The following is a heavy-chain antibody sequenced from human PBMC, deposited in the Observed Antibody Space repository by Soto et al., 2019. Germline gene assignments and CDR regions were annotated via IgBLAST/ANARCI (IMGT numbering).Heavy chain of an antibody. J-gene: IGHJ4*02. Sequence: PSETLSLTCTVSGGSISSGDYYWSWIRQPPGKGLEWIGYIYYSGSTYYNPSLKSRVTISVDTSKNQFSLKLSSVTAADTAVYYCARDHWFGEFNYFDYWGPGTLVTVSS. CDR3: ARDHWFGEFNYFDY. CDR1: GGSISSGDYY. D-gene: IGHD3-10*01. V-gene: IGHV4-30-4*01. CDR2: IYYSGST.